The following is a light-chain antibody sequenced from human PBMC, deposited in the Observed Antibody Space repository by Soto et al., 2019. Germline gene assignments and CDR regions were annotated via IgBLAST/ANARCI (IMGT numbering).Light chain of an antibody. J-gene: IGKJ1*01. V-gene: IGKV2-28*01. CDR2: LGS. CDR3: RQAQRIPRT. CDR1: QSLRHTSVDNY. Sequence: EKTQCPISLSGSPGSPAAISFRSSQSLRHTSVDNYLEWYLQRPGQAPQLLIYLGSKRASGVSDRFSGSGSGTHFTLRISRVEAEDVGFYYCRQAQRIPRTFGQGTKVDIK.